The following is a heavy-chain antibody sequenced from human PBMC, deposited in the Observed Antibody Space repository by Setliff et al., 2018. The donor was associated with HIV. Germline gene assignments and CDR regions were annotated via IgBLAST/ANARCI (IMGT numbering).Heavy chain of an antibody. CDR3: ARERPGDHYESTGYQLADWFDP. CDR1: GGTFSSYS. V-gene: IGHV1-69*13. Sequence: SVKVSCKASGGTFSSYSITWVRQAPGQGLEWVGGIIPIFGTTNYAQNFQGRVTISADESTSTAYMEVSRLRSDDTAVYYCARERPGDHYESTGYQLADWFDPWGQGTLVTVSS. J-gene: IGHJ5*02. D-gene: IGHD3-22*01. CDR2: IIPIFGTT.